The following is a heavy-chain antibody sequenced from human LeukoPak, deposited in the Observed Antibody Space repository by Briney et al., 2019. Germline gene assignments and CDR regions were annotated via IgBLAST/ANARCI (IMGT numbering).Heavy chain of an antibody. Sequence: SETLSLTCTVSGDSINNNNYYWGWIRQPPGEGLEWIGNIYYNGRTYYSPSLESRVTISLDTSNNQFSLDLNSVTAADTAVYYCANKVYCSTTSCYPAGYWGQGTLVTVSS. CDR1: GDSINNNNYY. CDR3: ANKVYCSTTSCYPAGY. J-gene: IGHJ4*02. V-gene: IGHV4-39*07. D-gene: IGHD2-2*01. CDR2: IYYNGRT.